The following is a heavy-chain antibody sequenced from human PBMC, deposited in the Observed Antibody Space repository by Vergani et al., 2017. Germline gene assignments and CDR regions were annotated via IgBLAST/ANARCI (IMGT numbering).Heavy chain of an antibody. CDR1: GFTVSSKY. Sequence: EVQLVESGGGLVQPGGSLRLSCAASGFTVSSKYMSWVRQAPGKGLEWVSVIYSGGSTYYADSVKGRFTISRDNSKNTLYLQMNSLRAEDTAVYYCASTSEGLVEMATIGFDYWGQGTLVTVSS. J-gene: IGHJ4*02. CDR3: ASTSEGLVEMATIGFDY. CDR2: IYSGGST. V-gene: IGHV3-66*02. D-gene: IGHD5-24*01.